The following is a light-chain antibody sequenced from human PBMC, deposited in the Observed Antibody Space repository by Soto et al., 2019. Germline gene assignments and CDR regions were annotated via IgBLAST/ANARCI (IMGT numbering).Light chain of an antibody. Sequence: DIQMTQSPSSLSASVGDRITITCRASQSISRYLNWYQQKPGKPPKLLIYAASSLQSGVPSRFSGSGSGTDFTLTISSLQPEDFATYSCQQSFNTPRTFGQGTKGDIK. J-gene: IGKJ1*01. CDR3: QQSFNTPRT. CDR2: AAS. V-gene: IGKV1-39*01. CDR1: QSISRY.